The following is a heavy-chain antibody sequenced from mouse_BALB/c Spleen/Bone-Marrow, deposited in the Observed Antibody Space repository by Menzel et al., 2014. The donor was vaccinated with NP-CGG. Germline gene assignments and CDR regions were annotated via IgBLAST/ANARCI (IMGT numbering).Heavy chain of an antibody. CDR3: ARGRDWDAWFAY. CDR1: GYAFSSSW. J-gene: IGHJ3*01. D-gene: IGHD4-1*01. Sequence: QVQLQQSGPELVKPGASVKISCKASGYAFSSSWMNWVKQRPGQGLEWIGRIYPGDGDTNYNGKFKGKATLTADKPSSTACMQLSSLTSVDSAVYFCARGRDWDAWFAYWGQGTLVTVSA. V-gene: IGHV1-82*01. CDR2: IYPGDGDT.